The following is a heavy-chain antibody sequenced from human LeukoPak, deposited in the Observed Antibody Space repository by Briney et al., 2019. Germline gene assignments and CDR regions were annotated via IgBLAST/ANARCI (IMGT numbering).Heavy chain of an antibody. D-gene: IGHD3-10*01. Sequence: GSLRLSCAASGFTFSSYSMNWVRQAPGKGLEWLGTMYYSGSTVYNPSLNSRVTISVDTSRTHFSLTVNSVTAADTAVYYCARLGGLRITMLRGVSNWGQGTLVTVSS. J-gene: IGHJ4*02. CDR1: GFTFSSYS. CDR2: MYYSGST. CDR3: ARLGGLRITMLRGVSN. V-gene: IGHV4-59*12.